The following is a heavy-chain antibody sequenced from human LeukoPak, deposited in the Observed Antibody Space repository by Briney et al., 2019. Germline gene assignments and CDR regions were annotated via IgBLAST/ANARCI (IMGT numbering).Heavy chain of an antibody. CDR1: GYTFTPYG. CDR3: ARDRQQLVAHFEY. D-gene: IGHD6-6*01. CDR2: ISGYNGNT. J-gene: IGHJ4*02. V-gene: IGHV1-18*01. Sequence: ASVKVSLKASGYTFTPYGISWVRQAPGQGLEWMGWISGYNGNTNYAQNLQGRVTMTTDTSTTTAYMELRSLRSDDTAVYYCARDRQQLVAHFEYWRQGTLVTVSS.